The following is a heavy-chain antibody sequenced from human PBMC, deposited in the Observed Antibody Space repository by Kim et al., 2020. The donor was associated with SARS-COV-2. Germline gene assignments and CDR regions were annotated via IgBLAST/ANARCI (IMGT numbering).Heavy chain of an antibody. CDR2: ILYDGSNK. CDR3: AREELKEEDLGWGSGGWFDP. Sequence: GGSLRLSCAASGFTFSSYGMHWVRQAPGKGLEWVAVILYDGSNKYYADSVKGRFTISRDNSKNTLYLQMNSLRAEDTAVYYCAREELKEEDLGWGSGGWFDPWGQGTLVTVSS. J-gene: IGHJ5*02. CDR1: GFTFSSYG. V-gene: IGHV3-33*01. D-gene: IGHD3-16*01.